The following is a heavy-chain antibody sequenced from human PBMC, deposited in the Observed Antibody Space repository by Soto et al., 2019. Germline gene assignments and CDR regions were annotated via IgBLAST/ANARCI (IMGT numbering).Heavy chain of an antibody. CDR1: GGSISSGGYY. CDR3: ARRREAGPHYYYYYYMDV. V-gene: IGHV4-31*03. J-gene: IGHJ6*03. Sequence: SETLSLTCTVSGGSISSGGYYWSWIRQHPGKGLEWIGYIYYSGSTYYNPSLKSRVTISVDTSKNQFSLKLSSVTAADTAVYYCARRREAGPHYYYYYYMDVWGKGTTVTVSS. CDR2: IYYSGST.